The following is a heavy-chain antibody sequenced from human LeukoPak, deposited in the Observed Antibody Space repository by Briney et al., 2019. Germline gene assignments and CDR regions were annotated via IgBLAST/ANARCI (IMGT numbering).Heavy chain of an antibody. Sequence: GGSLRLSCAASGFTFINYAMSWVRQAPGKGLEWVSAISGRGCSTYYADSVKGRFTISRDNSKNTLYLQMNSLRAEDTAVYYCAKIPYDFWSGYTQFDYWGQGTLVTVSS. V-gene: IGHV3-23*01. CDR1: GFTFINYA. D-gene: IGHD3-3*01. J-gene: IGHJ4*02. CDR2: ISGRGCST. CDR3: AKIPYDFWSGYTQFDY.